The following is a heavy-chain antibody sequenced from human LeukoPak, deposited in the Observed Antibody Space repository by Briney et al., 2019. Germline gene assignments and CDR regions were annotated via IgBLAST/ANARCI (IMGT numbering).Heavy chain of an antibody. D-gene: IGHD3-22*01. CDR1: GFTFDTYS. Sequence: GGSLRLSCAASGFTFDTYSMNWVRQAPGKGLEWVSSISSSSSYIYYADSVKGRFTISRDNAKNSLYLQMNSLRAEDTAVYYCARGNGWIITLWGQGTLVTVSS. CDR2: ISSSSSYI. V-gene: IGHV3-21*04. CDR3: ARGNGWIITL. J-gene: IGHJ4*02.